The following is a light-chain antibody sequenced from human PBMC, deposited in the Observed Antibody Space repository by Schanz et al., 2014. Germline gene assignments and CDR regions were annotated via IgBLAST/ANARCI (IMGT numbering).Light chain of an antibody. CDR1: SSDVGSYNL. J-gene: IGLJ3*02. CDR3: CSYAGSSSLV. Sequence: QSALTQPASVSGSPGQSITISCTGTSSDVGSYNLVSWYQQHPGKAPKLKIYEGSKRPSGVPDRFSGSKSGNTASLTVSGLQAEDEGDYYCCSYAGSSSLVFGGGTKLTVL. V-gene: IGLV2-23*01. CDR2: EGS.